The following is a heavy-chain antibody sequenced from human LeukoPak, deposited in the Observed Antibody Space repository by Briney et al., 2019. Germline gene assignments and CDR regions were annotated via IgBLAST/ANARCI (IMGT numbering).Heavy chain of an antibody. Sequence: SETLSLTCTVSGGSISSYYWSWIRQPPGKGLEWIGYIYYSGSTYYNPSLKSRVTISVDTSKNQFSLKLSSVTAADTAVYYCARSGGTTSFSWGLDYWGQGTLVTVSS. V-gene: IGHV4-59*01. J-gene: IGHJ4*02. D-gene: IGHD1-7*01. CDR3: ARSGGTTSFSWGLDY. CDR2: IYYSGST. CDR1: GGSISSYY.